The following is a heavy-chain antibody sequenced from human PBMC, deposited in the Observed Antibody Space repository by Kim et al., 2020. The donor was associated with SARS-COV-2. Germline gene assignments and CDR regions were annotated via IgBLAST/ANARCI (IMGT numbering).Heavy chain of an antibody. Sequence: GGSLRLSCAASGFTFSSYWMHWVRQAPGKGLVWVSRINSDASSTSYADSVKGRFTISSDNAKNTQYLQMNSMRAKDTAADHCARAGIATSRLSKDYWGQG. CDR2: INSDASST. J-gene: IGHJ4*02. CDR3: ARAGIATSRLSKDY. D-gene: IGHD6-13*01. V-gene: IGHV3-74*01. CDR1: GFTFSSYW.